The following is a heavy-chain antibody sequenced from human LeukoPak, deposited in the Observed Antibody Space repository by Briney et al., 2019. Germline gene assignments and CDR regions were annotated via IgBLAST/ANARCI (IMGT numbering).Heavy chain of an antibody. V-gene: IGHV3-66*01. CDR1: GVTISRSY. CDR3: ARMNFDNGGYDALDL. D-gene: IGHD3-22*01. Sequence: GGSLTLSCEASGVTISRSYMNWLRQPPGKGLEWVLVLYANGNTHYADSVQGRFTVSRDKFKNIMYLQMSGLRAEDTAVYYCARMNFDNGGYDALDLWGQGTMVTVSS. CDR2: LYANGNT. J-gene: IGHJ3*01.